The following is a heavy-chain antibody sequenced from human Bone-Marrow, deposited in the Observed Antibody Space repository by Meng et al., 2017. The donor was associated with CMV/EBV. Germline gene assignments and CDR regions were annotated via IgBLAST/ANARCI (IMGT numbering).Heavy chain of an antibody. Sequence: GESLKISCTGSGFTFSSYWMHWVRQAPGKGLVWVSRINSDGSSTSYADSVKGRFTISRDNAKNTLYLQMNSLRAEDTAVYYCAREPRYGEFFDYWGQGTLVTVSS. CDR3: AREPRYGEFFDY. CDR2: INSDGSST. D-gene: IGHD4-17*01. V-gene: IGHV3-74*01. J-gene: IGHJ4*02. CDR1: GFTFSSYW.